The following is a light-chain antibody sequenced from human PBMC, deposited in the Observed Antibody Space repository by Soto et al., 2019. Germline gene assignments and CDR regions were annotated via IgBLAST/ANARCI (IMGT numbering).Light chain of an antibody. CDR2: QAS. CDR3: QHYHSYLET. V-gene: IGKV1-5*03. Sequence: DIKITKSPSTLLASVGDRVTITCRASEFIRKWLAWYQQKQGTAPKLLIYQASRLESGVPSRFSGRGSGTEFTLTITSLQPDDFATYYCQHYHSYLETFGQGTKVEIK. J-gene: IGKJ1*01. CDR1: EFIRKW.